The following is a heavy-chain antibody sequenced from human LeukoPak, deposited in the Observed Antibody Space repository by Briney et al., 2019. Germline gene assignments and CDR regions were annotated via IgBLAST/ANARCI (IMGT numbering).Heavy chain of an antibody. CDR1: GYIFTSYG. Sequence: ASVKVSCKASGYIFTSYGISWVRQAPGQGLEWMRWISGYNGNTNYAQKLQGRVTMTTDTSTSTAYMELRSLRSDDTAVYYCARDCSGGSCHFDYWGQGTLVTVSS. V-gene: IGHV1-18*01. D-gene: IGHD2-15*01. CDR2: ISGYNGNT. CDR3: ARDCSGGSCHFDY. J-gene: IGHJ4*02.